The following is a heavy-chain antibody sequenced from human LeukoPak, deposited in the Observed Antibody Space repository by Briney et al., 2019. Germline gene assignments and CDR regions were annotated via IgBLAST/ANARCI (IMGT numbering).Heavy chain of an antibody. Sequence: ASVKVSCKASGYTFTSYYMHWVRQAPGQGLEWMGVINPSGGSTIYAQKFQGRVTLTRDMSTRTVDMELSSLRYEDTAVYYCARSGWGSSRYDSWGQGTLVTVSS. D-gene: IGHD6-13*01. J-gene: IGHJ4*02. V-gene: IGHV1-46*01. CDR2: INPSGGST. CDR3: ARSGWGSSRYDS. CDR1: GYTFTSYY.